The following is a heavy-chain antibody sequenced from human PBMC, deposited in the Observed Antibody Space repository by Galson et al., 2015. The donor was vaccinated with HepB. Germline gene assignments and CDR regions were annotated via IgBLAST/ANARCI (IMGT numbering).Heavy chain of an antibody. Sequence: ETLSLTCTVSGGSISSYYWSWIRQPPGKGLEWIGYIYYSGSTNYNPSLKSRVTISVDTSKNQFSLKLSSVTAADTAVYYCARESGSYYGGADYWGQGTLVTVSS. CDR2: IYYSGST. J-gene: IGHJ4*02. CDR1: GGSISSYY. CDR3: ARESGSYYGGADY. D-gene: IGHD1-26*01. V-gene: IGHV4-59*01.